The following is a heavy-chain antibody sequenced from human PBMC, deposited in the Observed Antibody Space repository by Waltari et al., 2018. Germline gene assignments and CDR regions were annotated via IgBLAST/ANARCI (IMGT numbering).Heavy chain of an antibody. J-gene: IGHJ6*02. V-gene: IGHV3-74*01. Sequence: EEQLLESGGGLVQPGDSLRLSCAGSGFRFSTYWMNWVRHTQGKGLVWVARISDEETSISYADSVKGRFTISRDNAKNTVYLQMKRLRVEDTAVYYCARLAPRTYRSPVPGRHYYYGMDVWGQGTTVTVSS. CDR3: ARLAPRTYRSPVPGRHYYYGMDV. CDR2: ISDEETSI. CDR1: GFRFSTYW. D-gene: IGHD3-10*01.